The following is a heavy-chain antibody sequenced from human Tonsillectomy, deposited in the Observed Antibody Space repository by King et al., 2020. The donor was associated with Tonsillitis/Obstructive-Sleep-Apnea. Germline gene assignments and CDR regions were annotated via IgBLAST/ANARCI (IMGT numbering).Heavy chain of an antibody. D-gene: IGHD3-10*01. CDR3: AKEAFVYGSGRLYYMDV. V-gene: IGHV3-30*18. CDR1: GFTFSSYG. Sequence: QVQLVESGGGVVQPGRSLRLSCAASGFTFSSYGMHWVRQAPGKGLEWVAVISYDGSNKYYADSVKGRFTISRDNSKNTLYLQMNSLRAEDTAVYYCAKEAFVYGSGRLYYMDVWGKGTTVTVSS. J-gene: IGHJ6*03. CDR2: ISYDGSNK.